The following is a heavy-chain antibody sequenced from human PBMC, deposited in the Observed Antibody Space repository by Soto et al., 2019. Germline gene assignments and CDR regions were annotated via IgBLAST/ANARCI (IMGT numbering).Heavy chain of an antibody. CDR3: ARDLCSGGSCTGY. CDR2: INHSGST. CDR1: GGSFSGYY. V-gene: IGHV4-34*01. Sequence: SETLSLTCAVYGGSFSGYYWSWIRQPPGKGLEWIGEINHSGSTNYNPSLKSRVTISVDTSKNQFSLKLSSVTAADTAVYYCARDLCSGGSCTGYWGQGTLVTVSS. D-gene: IGHD2-15*01. J-gene: IGHJ4*02.